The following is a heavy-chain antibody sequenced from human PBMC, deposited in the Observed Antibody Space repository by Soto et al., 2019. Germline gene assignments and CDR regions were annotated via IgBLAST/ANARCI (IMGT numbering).Heavy chain of an antibody. CDR2: ISANNGNT. CDR3: ARVPIEMATINRWFDP. CDR1: GYTFANYG. V-gene: IGHV1-18*01. J-gene: IGHJ5*02. Sequence: ASVKVSCKASGYTFANYGISWVRQAPGQGLEWMGWISANNGNTKYEQKIQGRVSMTRDRSTSTAYMELRTLRSDDTAVYYCARVPIEMATINRWFDPWGQGTLVTVSS.